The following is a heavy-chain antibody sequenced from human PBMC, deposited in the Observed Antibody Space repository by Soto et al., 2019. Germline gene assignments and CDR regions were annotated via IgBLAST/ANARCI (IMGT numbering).Heavy chain of an antibody. V-gene: IGHV3-23*01. CDR2: ISGSDGKT. CDR3: ARWSYLDY. Sequence: GGSLRLSCVASGFSFGSYALSWVRQAPGKGLEWVSTISGSDGKTFYADAVKGRFSISRDTSQNTLYLQMNSLRADDTAIYYCARWSYLDYWGQGTRVTVSS. CDR1: GFSFGSYA. J-gene: IGHJ4*02. D-gene: IGHD3-3*01.